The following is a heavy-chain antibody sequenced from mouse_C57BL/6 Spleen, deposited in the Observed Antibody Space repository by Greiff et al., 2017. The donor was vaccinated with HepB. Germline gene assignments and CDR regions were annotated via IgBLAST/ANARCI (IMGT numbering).Heavy chain of an antibody. CDR2: IDPENGDT. V-gene: IGHV14-4*01. Sequence: VTLKECGAELVRPGASVKLSCTASGFNIKDDYMHWVKQRPEQGLEWIGWIDPENGDTEYASKFQGKATITADTSSNTAYLQLRSLTSEDTAVYYCTTSHGSRFAYWGQGTLVTVSA. CDR1: GFNIKDDY. J-gene: IGHJ3*01. D-gene: IGHD1-1*01. CDR3: TTSHGSRFAY.